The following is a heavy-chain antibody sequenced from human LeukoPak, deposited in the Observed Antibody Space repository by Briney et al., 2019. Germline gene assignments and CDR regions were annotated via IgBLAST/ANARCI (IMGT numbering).Heavy chain of an antibody. CDR2: IYYNGST. J-gene: IGHJ5*02. CDR1: GGSISSSSYY. CDR3: AREGGYYDSSGLNWFDP. V-gene: IGHV4-39*07. D-gene: IGHD3-22*01. Sequence: PSETLSLTCTVSGGSISSSSYYWGWIRQPPGKGLEWIGSIYYNGSTYYNPSLKSRVTISVDTSKNQFSLKLSSVIAADTAVYYCAREGGYYDSSGLNWFDPWGQGTLVTVSS.